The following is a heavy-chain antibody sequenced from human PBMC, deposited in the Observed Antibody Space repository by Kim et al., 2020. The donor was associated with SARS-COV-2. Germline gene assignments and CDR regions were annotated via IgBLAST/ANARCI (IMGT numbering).Heavy chain of an antibody. D-gene: IGHD3-10*01. CDR2: SGSAGST. CDR3: VKDGRGAGGDH. V-gene: IGHV3-23*01. J-gene: IGHJ4*02. Sequence: GGSLRLSCAASGFTLSRYAMSWVRQAPGKGLEWVSVSGSAGSTYYADSVKGRFTISRDNSKDTLYLQMNSLRAEDTAVYYCVKDGRGAGGDHWGQGTLVT. CDR1: GFTLSRYA.